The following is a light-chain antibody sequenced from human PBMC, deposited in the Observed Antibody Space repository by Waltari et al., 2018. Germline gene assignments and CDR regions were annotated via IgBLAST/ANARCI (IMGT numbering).Light chain of an antibody. CDR3: QTWDSGFVV. V-gene: IGLV4-69*01. CDR1: RGHNTNA. Sequence: QLVLTQSPSASASLGASVKLTCTLSRGHNTNAIACPQQQPEKGPRYWMRVNNDGSYSRGDGIPDRFSGSSSGAERYLTIASLQSEDEADYYCQTWDSGFVVFGGGTKLTVL. CDR2: VNNDGSY. J-gene: IGLJ3*02.